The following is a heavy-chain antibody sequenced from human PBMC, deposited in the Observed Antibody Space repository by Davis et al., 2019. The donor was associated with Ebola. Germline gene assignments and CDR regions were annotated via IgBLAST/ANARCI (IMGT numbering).Heavy chain of an antibody. V-gene: IGHV3-21*01. J-gene: IGHJ4*02. CDR3: ARGGSYPGDY. D-gene: IGHD1-26*01. CDR1: GFTFSSYS. Sequence: GESLKISCAASGFTFSSYSMNWVRQAPGKGLEWVSSISSSSSYIYYADSVKGRFTISRDNAKNSLYLQMNSLRAEDTAVYYCARGGSYPGDYWGQGTLVTVSS. CDR2: ISSSSSYI.